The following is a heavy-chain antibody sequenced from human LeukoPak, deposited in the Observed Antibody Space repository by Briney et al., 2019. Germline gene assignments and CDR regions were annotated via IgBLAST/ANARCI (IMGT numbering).Heavy chain of an antibody. D-gene: IGHD3-22*01. Sequence: GESLKISCKTSGYSFTSYWVGWVRQMPGKGLEWMGIIYPGDSDTRYSPSFQGQVTISADKSISTAYLQWSSLKASDTAMYYCARHSYYYDSSGYYTGPQDYWGQGTQVTVSS. CDR2: IYPGDSDT. V-gene: IGHV5-51*01. CDR3: ARHSYYYDSSGYYTGPQDY. J-gene: IGHJ4*02. CDR1: GYSFTSYW.